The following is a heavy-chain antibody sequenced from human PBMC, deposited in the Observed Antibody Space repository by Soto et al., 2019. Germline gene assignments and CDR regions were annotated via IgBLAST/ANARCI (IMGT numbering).Heavy chain of an antibody. Sequence: EVQLVESGGGLVQPGGSLRLSCAASGFAFSTKCMHWVRQGPGKGLVCVSRINIDGTTTNYADSVKGRFTISRDNAKNMLYLQMDSLRAEDTAVYYCARIPYSDTDPCPWGQGTLVTVSS. CDR2: INIDGTTT. J-gene: IGHJ5*02. D-gene: IGHD1-26*01. V-gene: IGHV3-74*01. CDR3: ARIPYSDTDPCP. CDR1: GFAFSTKC.